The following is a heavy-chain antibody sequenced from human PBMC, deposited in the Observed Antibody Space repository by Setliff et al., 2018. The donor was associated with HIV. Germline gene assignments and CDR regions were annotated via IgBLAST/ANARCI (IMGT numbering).Heavy chain of an antibody. D-gene: IGHD6-19*01. V-gene: IGHV3-7*01. CDR1: GFTFSSYW. J-gene: IGHJ3*02. CDR2: IKQDGSGK. CDR3: ARDAVVAGTGGRYAFDI. Sequence: GGSLRLSCAASGFTFSSYWMSWVRQAPGKGLEWVANIKQDGSGKYYVDSVKGRFTISRDNAKNSLYLQMNSLRAEDTAVYYCARDAVVAGTGGRYAFDIWGQGTMVTVS.